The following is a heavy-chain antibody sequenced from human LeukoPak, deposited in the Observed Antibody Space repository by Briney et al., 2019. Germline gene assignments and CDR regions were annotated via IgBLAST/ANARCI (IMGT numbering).Heavy chain of an antibody. J-gene: IGHJ4*02. CDR2: IYSGGST. CDR3: ARDRVAGLDY. CDR1: GCTVSSNY. V-gene: IGHV3-53*01. D-gene: IGHD6-19*01. Sequence: GGSLRLSCAASGCTVSSNYMSWVRQAPGKGLEWVSVIYSGGSTYYADSVKGRFTISRDNSKNTLYLQMNSLRAEDTAVYYCARDRVAGLDYWGQGTLVTVSS.